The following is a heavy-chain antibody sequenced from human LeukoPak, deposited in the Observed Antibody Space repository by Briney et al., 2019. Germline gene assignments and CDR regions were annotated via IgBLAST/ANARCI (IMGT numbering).Heavy chain of an antibody. D-gene: IGHD6-13*01. V-gene: IGHV4-59*01. CDR2: IYYTGST. CDR3: ARDQEGAGYSSSWSYAFDI. Sequence: SETLSLTCTVSGGSINNYFWSWVRQPPGKGLEWIGYIYYTGSTNYNPSLKSRVTTSVDTSKNQFSLKLSSVTAADTAVYYCARDQEGAGYSSSWSYAFDIWGQGTMATVSS. J-gene: IGHJ3*02. CDR1: GGSINNYF.